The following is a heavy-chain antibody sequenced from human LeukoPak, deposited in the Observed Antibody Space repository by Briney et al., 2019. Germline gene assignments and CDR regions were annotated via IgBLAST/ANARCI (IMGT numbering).Heavy chain of an antibody. CDR2: IVVGSGNT. CDR3: AALPTCGGDCYSYFDY. V-gene: IGHV1-58*02. D-gene: IGHD2-21*02. J-gene: IGHJ4*02. CDR1: GFTFTSSA. Sequence: TSVKVSCKACGFTFTSSAMQWVRQARGQRLEWIGWIVVGSGNTNYEQKFQERVTITRDMSTSTAYMELSSLRSEDTAVYYCAALPTCGGDCYSYFDYWGQGTLVTVSS.